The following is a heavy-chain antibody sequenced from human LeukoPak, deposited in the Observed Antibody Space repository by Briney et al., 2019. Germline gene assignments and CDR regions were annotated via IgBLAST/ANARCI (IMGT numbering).Heavy chain of an antibody. CDR3: ARLRTGYYFDY. J-gene: IGHJ4*02. Sequence: PSETLSLTCAVSGYSTSSGYYWGWIRQPPGKGLEWIGSIYHSGSTYYNPSLKSRVTISVDTSKNQFSLKLSSVTAADTAVYYCARLRTGYYFDYWGQGTLVTVSS. V-gene: IGHV4-38-2*01. CDR1: GYSTSSGYY. D-gene: IGHD7-27*01. CDR2: IYHSGST.